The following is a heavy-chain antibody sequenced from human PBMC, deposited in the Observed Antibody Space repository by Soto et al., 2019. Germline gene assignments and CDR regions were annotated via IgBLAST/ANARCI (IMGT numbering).Heavy chain of an antibody. CDR3: ARASLLASGSRHDYFDY. Sequence: QVQLQESGPGLVKPSQTLSLTCTVSGGSISSGGYYWSWIRQHPGEGLEWIGYIYYSGSTYYNPSLKSRVTISVDTSKNQFSLKLSSVTAADTAVYYCARASLLASGSRHDYFDYWGQGTLVTVSS. J-gene: IGHJ4*02. CDR2: IYYSGST. D-gene: IGHD6-19*01. V-gene: IGHV4-31*03. CDR1: GGSISSGGYY.